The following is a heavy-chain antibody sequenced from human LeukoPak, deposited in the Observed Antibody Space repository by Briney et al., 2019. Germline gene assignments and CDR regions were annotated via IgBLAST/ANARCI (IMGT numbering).Heavy chain of an antibody. Sequence: GGSLRLSCAASGFTFSSYWMHWVRQAPGKGLVWVSRINTDGSTTDYADSVKGRFTISRDNAKNTVYLQMNSLRAEDTAVYYCTRDRIRLGELSSPFDYWGQGTLVTVSS. CDR3: TRDRIRLGELSSPFDY. J-gene: IGHJ4*02. CDR1: GFTFSSYW. CDR2: INTDGSTT. V-gene: IGHV3-74*01. D-gene: IGHD3-16*02.